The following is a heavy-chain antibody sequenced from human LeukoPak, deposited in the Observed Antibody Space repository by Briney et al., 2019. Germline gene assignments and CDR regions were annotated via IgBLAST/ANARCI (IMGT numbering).Heavy chain of an antibody. J-gene: IGHJ4*02. Sequence: GASVTVSCTASGYTFTGYYMHWVRQAPGQGLEWMGWINPNSGGTNYAQKFQGRVTMTRDTSISTAYMELSRLRSDDTAVYYCARVSKMAYRFKTGIAAATPGYWGQGTLVTVSS. CDR1: GYTFTGYY. CDR3: ARVSKMAYRFKTGIAAATPGY. D-gene: IGHD6-13*01. CDR2: INPNSGGT. V-gene: IGHV1-2*02.